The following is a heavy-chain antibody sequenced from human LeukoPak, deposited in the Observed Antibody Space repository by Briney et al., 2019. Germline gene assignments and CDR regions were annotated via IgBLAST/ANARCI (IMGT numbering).Heavy chain of an antibody. J-gene: IGHJ5*02. D-gene: IGHD6-13*01. CDR1: GGSFSGYY. CDR3: AREGRGKRIAAAGTKTKWFDP. CDR2: INHSGST. Sequence: ESSETLSLTCAVYGGSFSGYYWSWIRQPPGKGLEWIGEINHSGSTNYNPSLKSRVTISVDTSKNQFSLKLSSVTAADTAVYYCAREGRGKRIAAAGTKTKWFDPWGQGTLVTVSS. V-gene: IGHV4-34*01.